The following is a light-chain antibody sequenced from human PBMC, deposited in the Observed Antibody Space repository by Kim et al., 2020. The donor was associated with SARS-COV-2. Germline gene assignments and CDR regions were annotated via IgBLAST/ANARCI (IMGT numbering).Light chain of an antibody. Sequence: QMLTMSCSGSSANIVSNYVYWYQRIPGTAPKLLAYKNNQRPSGVADRFSGSKSGTSASLAISGLRSEDEADYYCATWDDSLSGVVLGGGTQLTVL. CDR3: ATWDDSLSGVV. CDR2: KNN. V-gene: IGLV1-47*01. CDR1: SANIVSNY. J-gene: IGLJ2*01.